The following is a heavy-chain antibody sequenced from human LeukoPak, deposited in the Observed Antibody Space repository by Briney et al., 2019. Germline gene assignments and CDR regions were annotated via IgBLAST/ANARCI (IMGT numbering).Heavy chain of an antibody. D-gene: IGHD2-21*02. CDR3: ATCYWLKAAFDI. Sequence: PSETLSLTCSVSGGSIVSGGYYWSSIRQHPGNCLEWIVYIYYSGSTYYNPSLKSRLTISVDTSKKQFSLKLSSVTAADTAVYYCATCYWLKAAFDIWGQGTMVTVSS. J-gene: IGHJ3*02. CDR1: GGSIVSGGYY. V-gene: IGHV4-31*03. CDR2: IYYSGST.